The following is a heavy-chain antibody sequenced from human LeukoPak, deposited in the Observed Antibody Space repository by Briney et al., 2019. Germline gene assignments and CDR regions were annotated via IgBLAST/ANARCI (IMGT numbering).Heavy chain of an antibody. Sequence: ASVKVSCKASGYSFTSYDINWVRQATGQGLEWMGWMNPNRGDTGYAQKFQGRVTITRNTSISTAYMELSSLRSEDTAVYYCARVLRYCSGGNCYSGGLGYMDVWGKGTTVTISS. CDR3: ARVLRYCSGGNCYSGGLGYMDV. J-gene: IGHJ6*03. D-gene: IGHD2-15*01. V-gene: IGHV1-8*03. CDR2: MNPNRGDT. CDR1: GYSFTSYD.